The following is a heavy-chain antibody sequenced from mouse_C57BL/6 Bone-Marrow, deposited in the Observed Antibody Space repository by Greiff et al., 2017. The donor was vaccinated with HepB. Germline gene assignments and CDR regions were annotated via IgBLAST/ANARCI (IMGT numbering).Heavy chain of an antibody. CDR2: ISYSGST. D-gene: IGHD1-2*01. J-gene: IGHJ4*01. CDR3: ARDSTTAAMDY. Sequence: EVKLVESGPGMVKPSQSLSLTCTVTGYSITSGYDWHWIRHFPGNKLEWMGYISYSGSTNYNPSLKSRISITHDTSKNHFFLKLNSVTTEDTATYYCARDSTTAAMDYWGQGTSVTVSS. V-gene: IGHV3-1*01. CDR1: GYSITSGYD.